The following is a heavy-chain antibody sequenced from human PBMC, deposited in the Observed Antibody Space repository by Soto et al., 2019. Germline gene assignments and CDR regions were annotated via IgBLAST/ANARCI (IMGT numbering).Heavy chain of an antibody. J-gene: IGHJ4*02. CDR1: GFTFSNYG. CDR2: ISGKGGRA. CDR3: AKAYFVGYSEQPYSFYY. D-gene: IGHD5-18*01. Sequence: EVQLVDSGGGLVQPGGSLRLSCAASGFTFSNYGMTWVRQAPGKGLEWVAGISGKGGRAYYADSVNGRFTISRDNSNSTLYSQINSLRAEDTAVYYCAKAYFVGYSEQPYSFYYSGQGHLVTVSS. V-gene: IGHV3-23*04.